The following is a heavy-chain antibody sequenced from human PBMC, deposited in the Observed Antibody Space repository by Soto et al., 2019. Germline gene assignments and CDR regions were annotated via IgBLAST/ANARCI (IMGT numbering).Heavy chain of an antibody. CDR3: AGRVPEAPT. V-gene: IGHV4-4*02. CDR1: GGSISSSYW. D-gene: IGHD3-10*01. J-gene: IGHJ5*02. CDR2: IDQSGIT. Sequence: SETLSLTCAVSGGSISSSYWWTWVRQPPAKGMEWIGEIDQSGITRYNSSLKSRVSISLVKSNSQFSLRLNSLTAADTAIYYCAGRVPEAPTWGQGALVTVSS.